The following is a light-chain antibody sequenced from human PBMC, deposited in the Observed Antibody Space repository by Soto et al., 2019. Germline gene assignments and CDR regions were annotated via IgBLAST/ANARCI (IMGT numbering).Light chain of an antibody. CDR1: QRLLHINGNYF. J-gene: IGKJ2*01. CDR3: RQALHSAYT. Sequence: EIVMTQSPPSLTVTPGEPATISCRSSQRLLHINGNYFLDWYLQKPGQSPLLLIYLGFNRASGVADSVSGSGAGTYFSLDFSSVEAEDVGFYHCRQALHSAYTFGQGTK. V-gene: IGKV2-28*01. CDR2: LGF.